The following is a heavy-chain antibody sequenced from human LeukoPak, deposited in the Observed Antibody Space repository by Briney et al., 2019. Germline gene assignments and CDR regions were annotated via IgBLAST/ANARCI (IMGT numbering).Heavy chain of an antibody. V-gene: IGHV3-21*05. CDR3: ARTRGTMIVGDFDY. CDR1: GFTCNSYS. CDR2: ISSSSSYI. D-gene: IGHD3-22*01. J-gene: IGHJ4*02. Sequence: GSLRLTCSASGFTCNSYSRNWVRQGPGKGREWVSYISSSSSYIYYADSVKGRFTISRDNAKNSLYLQMNSLRAEDTAVYYCARTRGTMIVGDFDYWGQGTLVTVSS.